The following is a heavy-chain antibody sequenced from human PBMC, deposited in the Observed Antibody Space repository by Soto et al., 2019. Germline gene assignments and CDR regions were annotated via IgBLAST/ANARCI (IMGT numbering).Heavy chain of an antibody. V-gene: IGHV1-2*04. J-gene: IGHJ6*02. D-gene: IGHD3-3*01. CDR1: GYTFTSYY. CDR3: ARELRFLGWPSQSYYYYGMDV. Sequence: ASVKVSCKASGYTFTSYYMHWVRQAPGQGLEWMGWINPNSGGTNYAQEFQGWVTMTRDTSIRPAYMELSRLRSDDTAVYYCARELRFLGWPSQSYYYYGMDVWGQGTTVPVPS. CDR2: INPNSGGT.